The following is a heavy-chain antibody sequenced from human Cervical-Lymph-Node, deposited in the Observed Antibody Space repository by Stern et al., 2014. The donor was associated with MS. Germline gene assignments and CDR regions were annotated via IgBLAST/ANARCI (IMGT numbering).Heavy chain of an antibody. Sequence: VQLVESGGGVVQPGRSLRLSCAASGFTFSRNGVHWVRQAPGKGLEWVAVIWYDGSNENYVDSVKGRFTISRDNSKNTLYLQMNTLRVEDTAVYYCVAYASGDNINHWGQGTLVTVSS. V-gene: IGHV3-33*01. CDR1: GFTFSRNG. J-gene: IGHJ5*02. D-gene: IGHD2-2*01. CDR3: VAYASGDNINH. CDR2: IWYDGSNE.